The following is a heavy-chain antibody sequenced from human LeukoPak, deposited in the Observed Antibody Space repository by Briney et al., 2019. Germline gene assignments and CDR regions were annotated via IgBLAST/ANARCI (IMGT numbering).Heavy chain of an antibody. V-gene: IGHV1-69*13. D-gene: IGHD2-2*01. Sequence: SVKVSCKASGGTFSSYAISWVRQAPGQGLEWMGGIIPIFGTANYAQKFQGRVTITADESTSTAYMELSSLRSEDTAVYYCARDRWGVPAAIPNDTFDIWGQGTMVTVSS. CDR2: IIPIFGTA. J-gene: IGHJ3*02. CDR1: GGTFSSYA. CDR3: ARDRWGVPAAIPNDTFDI.